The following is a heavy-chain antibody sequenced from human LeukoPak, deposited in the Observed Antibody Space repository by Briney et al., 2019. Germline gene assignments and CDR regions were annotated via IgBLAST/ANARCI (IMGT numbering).Heavy chain of an antibody. CDR2: INPNSGGT. CDR3: ARGRSLGYCSGGSCYYFDY. CDR1: GGTFSSYA. V-gene: IGHV1-2*02. Sequence: ASVKVSCKASGGTFSSYAISWVRQAPGQGLEWMGWINPNSGGTNYAQKFQGRVTMTRDTSISTAYMELSRLRSDDTAVYYCARGRSLGYCSGGSCYYFDYWGQGTLVTVSS. D-gene: IGHD2-15*01. J-gene: IGHJ4*02.